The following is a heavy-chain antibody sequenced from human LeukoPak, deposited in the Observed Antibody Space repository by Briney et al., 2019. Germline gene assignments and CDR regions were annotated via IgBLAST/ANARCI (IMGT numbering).Heavy chain of an antibody. D-gene: IGHD6-19*01. V-gene: IGHV4-39*01. CDR1: GGPISTPGYY. Sequence: SEALSLTCTVPGGPISTPGYYSSWIRQPPGKGLERIGSLYHSGSTYYNPSLNSRATVSVDTSKQQCSLKLRSVPDADTAVFYCARHALATVADPSFDYWGQGTLVTVSS. CDR2: LYHSGST. CDR3: ARHALATVADPSFDY. J-gene: IGHJ4*02.